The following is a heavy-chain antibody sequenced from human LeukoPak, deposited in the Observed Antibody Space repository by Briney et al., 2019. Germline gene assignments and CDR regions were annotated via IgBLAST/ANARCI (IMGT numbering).Heavy chain of an antibody. V-gene: IGHV5-51*01. Sequence: GESLKIPCKGSGYSFTSYWIGWVRQMQGKGLEWMGIIYPGDSDTRYSTSFLGHVTISADKSISNAYLQWSSLKASDTAMYYCARRVDMATITVYYYFLDVWGKGTTVTVSS. CDR3: ARRVDMATITVYYYFLDV. CDR2: IYPGDSDT. J-gene: IGHJ6*03. D-gene: IGHD5-24*01. CDR1: GYSFTSYW.